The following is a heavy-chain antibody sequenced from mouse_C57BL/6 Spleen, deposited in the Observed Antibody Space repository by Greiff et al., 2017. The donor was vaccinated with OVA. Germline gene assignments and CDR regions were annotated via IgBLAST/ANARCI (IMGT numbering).Heavy chain of an antibody. CDR3: ARGLTGTGYYFDY. CDR1: GYTFTSYG. CDR2: IDPSDSET. V-gene: IGHV1-52*01. Sequence: QVQLQQSGAELVRPGSSVKMSCKTSGYTFTSYGINWVKQRPIQGLEWIGNIDPSDSETHYNQKFKDKATLTVDKSSSTAYMQLSSLTSEDSAVYYCARGLTGTGYYFDYWGQGTTLTVSS. J-gene: IGHJ2*01. D-gene: IGHD4-1*01.